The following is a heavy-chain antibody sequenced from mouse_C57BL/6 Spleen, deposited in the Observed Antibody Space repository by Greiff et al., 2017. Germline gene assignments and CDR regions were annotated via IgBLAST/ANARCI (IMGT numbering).Heavy chain of an antibody. Sequence: VQLQQPGAELVMPGTSVKLSCKASGYTFTSYWMHWVKQRPGQGLEWIGVIDPSDSYTNYNQKFKGKATLTVDTSSSTAYMQLSSLTSEDSAVYYCAIWGDGYHAMDYWGQGTSVTVSS. CDR1: GYTFTSYW. CDR2: IDPSDSYT. J-gene: IGHJ4*01. D-gene: IGHD2-3*01. CDR3: AIWGDGYHAMDY. V-gene: IGHV1-59*01.